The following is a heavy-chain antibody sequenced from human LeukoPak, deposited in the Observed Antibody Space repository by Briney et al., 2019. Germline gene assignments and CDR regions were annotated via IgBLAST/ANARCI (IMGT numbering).Heavy chain of an antibody. J-gene: IGHJ4*02. CDR1: GGSISSGGYY. Sequence: SEALSLTCTVSGGSISSGGYYWSWIRQHPGKGLEWIGYIYYSGSTYYNPSLKSRVTISVDTSKNQFSLKLSSVTAADTAVYYCARDIRGYSGYGRPGGYYFDYWGQGTLVTVSS. D-gene: IGHD5-12*01. CDR2: IYYSGST. CDR3: ARDIRGYSGYGRPGGYYFDY. V-gene: IGHV4-31*03.